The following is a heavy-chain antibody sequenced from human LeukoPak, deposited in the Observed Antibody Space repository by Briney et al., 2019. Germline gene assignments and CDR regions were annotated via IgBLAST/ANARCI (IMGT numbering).Heavy chain of an antibody. Sequence: GESLRLSCSTSGFTFSNHFMHWVRQAPGKGLEYDSSIGPNGASTLYADSVKGRFTISRDNSKNALYLQLTSLRLEDTALYYCVKDLTGTWSFDYWGQGTLVTVSS. CDR2: IGPNGAST. CDR1: GFTFSNHF. D-gene: IGHD3-9*01. CDR3: VKDLTGTWSFDY. V-gene: IGHV3-64D*06. J-gene: IGHJ4*02.